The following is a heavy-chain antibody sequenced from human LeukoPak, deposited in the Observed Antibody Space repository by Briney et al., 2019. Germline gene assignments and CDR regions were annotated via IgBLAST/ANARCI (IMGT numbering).Heavy chain of an antibody. V-gene: IGHV1-2*06. Sequence: GASVKVSCKASGYTFTGYYMHWVRQAPGQGLEWMGRINPNSGGTNYAQKFQGRVTMTRDTSISTAYMELSRLRSDDTAVYYCVRELRSTWEAYFDYWGQGTLVTVSS. CDR2: INPNSGGT. CDR3: VRELRSTWEAYFDY. D-gene: IGHD3-16*01. J-gene: IGHJ4*02. CDR1: GYTFTGYY.